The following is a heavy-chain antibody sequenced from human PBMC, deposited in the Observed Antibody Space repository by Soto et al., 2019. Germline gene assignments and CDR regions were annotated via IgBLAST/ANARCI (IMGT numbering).Heavy chain of an antibody. CDR1: GFTFSNYG. V-gene: IGHV3-30*18. D-gene: IGHD5-12*01. J-gene: IGHJ4*02. CDR3: AKDSRGFRGYPAY. CDR2: ISDDGSSK. Sequence: ESGGGVVQPGKSLRLSCAASGFTFSNYGIHWVRQAPGKGLEWVAIISDDGSSKYYADSVKGRFTISRDNSKNTVYLQMNSLRAEDTALYYCAKDSRGFRGYPAYWGQGTLVTVSS.